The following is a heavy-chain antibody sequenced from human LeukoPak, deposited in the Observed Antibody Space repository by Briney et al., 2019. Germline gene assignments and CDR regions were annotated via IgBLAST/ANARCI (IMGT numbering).Heavy chain of an antibody. D-gene: IGHD4-17*01. J-gene: IGHJ4*02. V-gene: IGHV3-30*02. CDR3: AKYGETYFDY. CDR1: GFTFSSYG. CDR2: IRYDGSNK. Sequence: GGSLRLSCAASGFTFSSYGMHWVRQAPGKGLEWVAFIRYDGSNKYYADSVKGRFTISRDNSKDTLYLQMNSLRAEDTAVYYCAKYGETYFDYWGQGTLVTVSS.